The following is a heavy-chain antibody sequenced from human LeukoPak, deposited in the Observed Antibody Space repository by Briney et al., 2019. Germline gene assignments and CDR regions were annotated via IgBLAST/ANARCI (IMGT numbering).Heavy chain of an antibody. J-gene: IGHJ4*02. V-gene: IGHV3-48*04. CDR2: ISSSSSTI. CDR3: ARSLSYYGSGSYYQGDY. D-gene: IGHD3-10*01. Sequence: PGGSLRLSCAASGFTFSSYSMNWVHQAPGKGLEWVSYISSSSSTIYYADSVKGRFTISRDNAKNSLYLQMNSLRAEDTAVYYCARSLSYYGSGSYYQGDYWGQGTLVTVSS. CDR1: GFTFSSYS.